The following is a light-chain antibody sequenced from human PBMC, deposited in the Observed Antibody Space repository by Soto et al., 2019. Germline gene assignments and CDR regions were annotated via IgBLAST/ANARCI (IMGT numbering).Light chain of an antibody. CDR3: AVWDDSLNAWV. CDR2: SND. CDR1: TSNIGSNT. Sequence: QAVVTQPPSASGTPGQSVTISCSGSTSNIGSNTVNWYQQLPGTAPKLLVYSNDQRPSGVPDRFSASKSGTSAFLAISGLQSEDEADYDCAVWDDSLNAWVFGGGTKLTVL. J-gene: IGLJ3*02. V-gene: IGLV1-44*01.